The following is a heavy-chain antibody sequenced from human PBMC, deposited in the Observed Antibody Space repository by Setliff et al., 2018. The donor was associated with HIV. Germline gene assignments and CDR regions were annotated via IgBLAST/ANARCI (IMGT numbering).Heavy chain of an antibody. V-gene: IGHV1-18*01. D-gene: IGHD1-26*01. CDR3: ARDHHSGRGSNFPWYSDL. CDR1: GYTFSNYG. Sequence: ASVKVSCKASGYTFSNYGISWVRQAPGQGLEWMGWISAYNDNTHYAQKLQGRVTMTTDTSTNTAYMELRSLRSDDTAVYYCARDHHSGRGSNFPWYSDLWGQGTLVTVSS. J-gene: IGHJ2*01. CDR2: ISAYNDNT.